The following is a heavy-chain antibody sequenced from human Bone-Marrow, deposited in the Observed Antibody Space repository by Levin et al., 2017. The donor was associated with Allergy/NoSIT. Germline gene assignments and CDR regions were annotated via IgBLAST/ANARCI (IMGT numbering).Heavy chain of an antibody. CDR3: TTDHYDSLTGYFDY. CDR1: GFTFSNYW. D-gene: IGHD3-9*01. V-gene: IGHV3-15*01. J-gene: IGHJ4*02. CDR2: IKSKTDGGST. Sequence: PGGSLRLSCAASGFTFSNYWMSWVRQAPGKGLEWVCRIKSKTDGGSTDYAAPVKDRFTISRDDSQNTLYLQINSMKTEDRAVYYCTTDHYDSLTGYFDYWGQGTLVTVSS.